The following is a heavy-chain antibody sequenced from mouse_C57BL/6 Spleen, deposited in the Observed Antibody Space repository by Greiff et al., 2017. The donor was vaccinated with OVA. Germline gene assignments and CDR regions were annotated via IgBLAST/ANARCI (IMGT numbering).Heavy chain of an antibody. Sequence: QVHVKQSGPELVKPGASVKISCKASGYAFSSSWMNWVKQRPGKGLEWIGRIYPGDGDTTYNGKFKGKSTLTADKSSSTADMQLSSLTSEDSAVYFCAIDGTSYIWFDYWGQGTPRTVSA. CDR2: IYPGDGDT. J-gene: IGHJ2*01. CDR3: AIDGTSYIWFDY. V-gene: IGHV1-82*01. CDR1: GYAFSSSW. D-gene: IGHD3-2*02.